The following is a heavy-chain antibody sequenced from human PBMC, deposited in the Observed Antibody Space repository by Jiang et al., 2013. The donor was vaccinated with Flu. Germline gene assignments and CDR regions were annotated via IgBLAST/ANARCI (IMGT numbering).Heavy chain of an antibody. D-gene: IGHD5-18*01. CDR1: GGSISSSSFC. CDR3: ARPFYGSPYSYGH. V-gene: IGHV4-39*07. CDR2: IYCGGSS. Sequence: GSGLVKPSETLSLTCTVSGGSISSSSFCWGWIRQPPGKGLEWIGSIYCGGSSYYNPSLKSRVTISLDTSKNQFSLKLNSVTAADTAVYYCARPFYGSPYSYGHWGQGALV. J-gene: IGHJ4*02.